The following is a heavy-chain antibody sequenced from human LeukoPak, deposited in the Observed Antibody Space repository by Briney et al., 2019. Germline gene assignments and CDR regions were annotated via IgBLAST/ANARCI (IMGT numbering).Heavy chain of an antibody. V-gene: IGHV3-48*03. D-gene: IGHD3-22*01. CDR3: ARGYYDSSGYPVEGIDAFDI. CDR2: ISSSGSTI. CDR1: GFTFSSYE. Sequence: GGSLRLSCAASGFTFSSYEMNWVRQAPGEGLEWVSYISSSGSTIYYADSVKGRFTISRDNAKNSLYLQMNSLRAEDTAVYYCARGYYDSSGYPVEGIDAFDIWGQGTMVTVSS. J-gene: IGHJ3*02.